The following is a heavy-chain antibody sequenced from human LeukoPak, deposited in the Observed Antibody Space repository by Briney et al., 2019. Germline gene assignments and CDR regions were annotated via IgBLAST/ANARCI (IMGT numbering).Heavy chain of an antibody. V-gene: IGHV3-7*01. Sequence: SGGSLRLSCAASTFTFSTYWMTWVRQAPGKGLEWVANINQDGSDKYYVDSVKGRFAISRDNARNSLSLQMNSLTAEDTAVYYCARKREAFDIWGRGTLVTVSS. CDR1: TFTFSTYW. CDR3: ARKREAFDI. CDR2: INQDGSDK. J-gene: IGHJ3*02.